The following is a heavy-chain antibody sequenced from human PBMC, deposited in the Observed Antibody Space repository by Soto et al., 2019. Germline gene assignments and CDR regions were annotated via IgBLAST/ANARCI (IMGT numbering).Heavy chain of an antibody. J-gene: IGHJ6*02. CDR3: ARDRYYYDSSGYYYYYYYGMDV. CDR1: GYTFTSYG. Sequence: ASVKVSCKASGYTFTSYGISWVRQAPGQGLEWMGWISAYNGNTNYAQKLQGRVTMTTDTSTSTAYMELRSLRSDDTAVYYCARDRYYYDSSGYYYYYYYGMDVWGQGTTVTVSS. V-gene: IGHV1-18*04. D-gene: IGHD3-22*01. CDR2: ISAYNGNT.